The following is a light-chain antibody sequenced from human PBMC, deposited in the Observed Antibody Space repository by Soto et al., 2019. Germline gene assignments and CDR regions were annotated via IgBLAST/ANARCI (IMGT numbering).Light chain of an antibody. CDR3: SSYTSSSTPLV. J-gene: IGLJ1*01. V-gene: IGLV2-14*01. CDR2: EVN. Sequence: QSALTQPASVSGSPGQPITISCTGTSSDVGAYNYVSWYQLHPGKAPKLMIYEVNNRPSGVSHRFSGSKSGNTASLTFSGLQPEDEADYYCSSYTSSSTPLVFGTGTKVTVL. CDR1: SSDVGAYNY.